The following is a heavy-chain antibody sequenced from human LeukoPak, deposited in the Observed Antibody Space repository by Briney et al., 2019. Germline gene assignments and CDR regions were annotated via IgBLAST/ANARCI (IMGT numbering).Heavy chain of an antibody. Sequence: EGSLRLSCAASGFTFSSYGMHWVRQAPGKGLELVAAIWYDGSNRYYADSVKGRFTISSDNSNNTLYLQMNSLRAEHWTVYYCARDSEQYSSWADNWFDPWGQGTLVTVSS. CDR3: ARDSEQYSSWADNWFDP. D-gene: IGHD6-6*01. J-gene: IGHJ5*02. V-gene: IGHV3-33*01. CDR2: IWYDGSNR. CDR1: GFTFSSYG.